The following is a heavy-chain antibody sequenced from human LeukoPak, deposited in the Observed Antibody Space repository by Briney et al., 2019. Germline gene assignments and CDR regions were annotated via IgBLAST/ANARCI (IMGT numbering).Heavy chain of an antibody. CDR2: IYYSGST. CDR3: ARSKYYDFWSGYYMYYFDY. J-gene: IGHJ4*02. V-gene: IGHV4-59*12. CDR1: GGSISSYY. D-gene: IGHD3-3*01. Sequence: PSETLSLTCTVSGGSISSYYWSWIRQPPGKGLEWIGYIYYSGSTNYNPSLKSRVTISVDTSKNQFSLKLSSVTAADTAVYYCARSKYYDFWSGYYMYYFDYWGQGTLVTVSS.